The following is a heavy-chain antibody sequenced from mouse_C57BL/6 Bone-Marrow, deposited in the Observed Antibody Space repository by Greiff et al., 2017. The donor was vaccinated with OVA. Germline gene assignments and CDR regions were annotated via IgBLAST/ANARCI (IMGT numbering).Heavy chain of an antibody. CDR1: GYSFTGYF. J-gene: IGHJ3*01. Sequence: EVQRVESGPELVKPGDSVKISCKASGYSFTGYFMNWVMQSHGKSLEWIGRINPYNGDTFYNQKFKGKATLTVNKSSSTAHMELRSLTSEDSAVYYGARGRYFAYWGQGTLVTVSA. D-gene: IGHD2-14*01. V-gene: IGHV1-20*01. CDR2: INPYNGDT. CDR3: ARGRYFAY.